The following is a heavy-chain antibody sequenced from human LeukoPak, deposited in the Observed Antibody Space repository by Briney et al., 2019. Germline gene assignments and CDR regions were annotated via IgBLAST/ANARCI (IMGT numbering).Heavy chain of an antibody. CDR1: GFTFRSHA. Sequence: GGSLRLSCVASGFTFRSHAMNWVRQGPGRGLEWISFVSGSSSTIYYADSVKGRFTISRDNAKNSLYLQMNSLRAEDTAVYYCARDVTDWSGPRYYFDYWGQGTLVTVSS. CDR2: VSGSSSTI. CDR3: ARDVTDWSGPRYYFDY. V-gene: IGHV3-48*04. D-gene: IGHD3/OR15-3a*01. J-gene: IGHJ4*02.